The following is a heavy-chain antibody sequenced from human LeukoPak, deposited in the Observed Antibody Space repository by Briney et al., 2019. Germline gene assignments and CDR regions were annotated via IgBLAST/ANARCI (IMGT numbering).Heavy chain of an antibody. Sequence: GGSLRLSCAASGFTFSSYSMNWVRQAPGKGLEWVSYISSSSSSIYYADSMKGRFTISRDNAKNALYMQMNSLRAEDTAVYYCARADFWSGYYMDYWGQGTLVTVSS. CDR1: GFTFSSYS. J-gene: IGHJ4*02. V-gene: IGHV3-48*01. CDR2: ISSSSSSI. D-gene: IGHD3-3*01. CDR3: ARADFWSGYYMDY.